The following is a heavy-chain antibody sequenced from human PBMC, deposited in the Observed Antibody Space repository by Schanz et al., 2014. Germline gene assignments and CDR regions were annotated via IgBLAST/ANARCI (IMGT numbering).Heavy chain of an antibody. V-gene: IGHV3-23*04. CDR3: AKDFTGSGIFFNS. CDR2: RRGSGDNT. J-gene: IGHJ5*01. CDR1: GLTFSNHA. D-gene: IGHD3-10*01. Sequence: EVQLVESGGCLVQPGGSLRLSCAASGLTFSNHAMSWVRQAPGKGLEWVSARRGSGDNTFYADSVRGRFTISRDNSRNTLDLQMNSLRADDTAVYNCAKDFTGSGIFFNSWGQGTLVSVSS.